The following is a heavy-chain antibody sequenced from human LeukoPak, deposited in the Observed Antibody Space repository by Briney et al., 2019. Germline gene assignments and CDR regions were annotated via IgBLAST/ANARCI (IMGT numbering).Heavy chain of an antibody. CDR3: ARNLGYYGSGHYFSQTDY. Sequence: ASVKVSFTASGYTFTGYYRHWGRQAPGQGLEWMGWINPNSGGTNYAQKFQGRVTMTRDTSISTAYMELSRLRSDDTAVYYCARNLGYYGSGHYFSQTDYWGQGTLVTVSS. CDR2: INPNSGGT. J-gene: IGHJ4*02. V-gene: IGHV1-2*02. D-gene: IGHD3-10*01. CDR1: GYTFTGYY.